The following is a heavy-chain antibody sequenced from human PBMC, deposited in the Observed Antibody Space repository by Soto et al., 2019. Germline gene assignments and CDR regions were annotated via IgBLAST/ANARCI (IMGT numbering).Heavy chain of an antibody. CDR2: INHSGST. CDR3: ARGRADLAVTKSYYYYYYMDV. J-gene: IGHJ6*03. D-gene: IGHD4-17*01. Sequence: PSETLSLTCAVYGGSFSGYYWSWIRQPPGKGLEWIGEINHSGSTNYNPSLKSRVTISVDTSKNQFSLKLSSVTAADTAVYYCARGRADLAVTKSYYYYYYMDVWGKGTTVTVSS. CDR1: GGSFSGYY. V-gene: IGHV4-34*01.